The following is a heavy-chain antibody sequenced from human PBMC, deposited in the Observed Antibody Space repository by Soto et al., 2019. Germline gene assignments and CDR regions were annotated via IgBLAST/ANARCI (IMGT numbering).Heavy chain of an antibody. J-gene: IGHJ5*02. CDR3: ARGNRRITIFGVVITPDNWFDP. Sequence: ASVKVSCKASGYTFTSYYMHWVRQAPGQGLEWMGIINPSGGSTSYAQKFQGRVTMTRDTSTSTVYMELSSLRSEDTAVYYCARGNRRITIFGVVITPDNWFDPWGPGTLVTVSS. D-gene: IGHD3-3*01. CDR2: INPSGGST. V-gene: IGHV1-46*01. CDR1: GYTFTSYY.